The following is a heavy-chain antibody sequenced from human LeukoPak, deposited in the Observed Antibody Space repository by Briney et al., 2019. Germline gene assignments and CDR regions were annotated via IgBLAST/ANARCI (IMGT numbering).Heavy chain of an antibody. CDR1: GFTFSSYG. CDR3: AKDQAAVDSSWQVWYYYYGMDV. V-gene: IGHV3-30*18. D-gene: IGHD6-13*01. CDR2: IPYDGSNK. J-gene: IGHJ6*04. Sequence: PGGSLRLSCAASGFTFSSYGMHWVRQAPGKGLEWVAVIPYDGSNKYYADSVKGRFTISRDNSKNTLYLQMNSLRAEDTAVYYCAKDQAAVDSSWQVWYYYYGMDVWGKGTTVTVSS.